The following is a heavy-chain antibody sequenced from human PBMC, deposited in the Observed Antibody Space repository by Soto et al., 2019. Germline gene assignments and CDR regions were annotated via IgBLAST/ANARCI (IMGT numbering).Heavy chain of an antibody. J-gene: IGHJ5*02. D-gene: IGHD5-12*01. CDR2: INSDGSST. CDR1: GFTFTNYW. CDR3: ARDSNIGFDP. V-gene: IGHV3-74*01. Sequence: PGGSRRLSCAASGFTFTNYWMHWVRQAPGKGLVWVSHINSDGSSTSYADSVKGRFTLSRDNAKNTLYLQMNSLRAEDTAVYYCARDSNIGFDPWGQGTLVTVSS.